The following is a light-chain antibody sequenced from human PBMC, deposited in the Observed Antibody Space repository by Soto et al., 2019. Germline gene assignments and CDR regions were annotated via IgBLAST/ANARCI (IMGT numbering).Light chain of an antibody. CDR3: QQYDSSPWT. V-gene: IGKV3-20*01. J-gene: IGKJ1*01. CDR2: GAS. Sequence: EIVLTQSPGTLSLSPGERATLSCRAGQSVSSSYLAWYQQKPGQAPRPLIYGASSRATGIPDRFSGSGSGTDFTLTISRLEPEDFAVYYCQQYDSSPWTFGQGTTVEIK. CDR1: QSVSSSY.